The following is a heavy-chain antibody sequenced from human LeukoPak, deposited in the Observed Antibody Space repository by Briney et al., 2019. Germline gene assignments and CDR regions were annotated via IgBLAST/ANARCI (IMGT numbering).Heavy chain of an antibody. CDR2: IYYSGST. V-gene: IGHV4-39*07. Sequence: SETLSLTCTVSGGSISSSNFYRGWIRQPPGKGLEWIGSIYYSGSTYYNPPLKSRVTISVDTSKNQFSLKLSSVTAADTALYYCARSHSSTSWFFDSWGQGTLVTVSS. CDR3: ARSHSSTSWFFDS. D-gene: IGHD6-6*01. CDR1: GGSISSSNFY. J-gene: IGHJ4*02.